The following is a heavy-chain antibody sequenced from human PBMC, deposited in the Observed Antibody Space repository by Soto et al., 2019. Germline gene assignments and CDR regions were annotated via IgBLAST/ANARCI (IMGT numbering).Heavy chain of an antibody. CDR3: AKDRIYSGYGTEY. J-gene: IGHJ4*02. Sequence: EVQLLESGGGLVQPGGSLRLSCAASGFTFSSYAMSWVRQAPGKGLEWVSAISDSGGSTYYADSVKGRFTISRDNSKNTLYLQMNSLRAEDTAVYYCAKDRIYSGYGTEYWGQGTLVTVSS. CDR1: GFTFSSYA. D-gene: IGHD5-12*01. V-gene: IGHV3-23*01. CDR2: ISDSGGST.